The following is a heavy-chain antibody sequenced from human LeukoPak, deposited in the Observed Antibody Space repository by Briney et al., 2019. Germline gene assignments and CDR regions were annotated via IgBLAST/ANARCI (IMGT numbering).Heavy chain of an antibody. D-gene: IGHD6-19*01. J-gene: IGHJ5*02. CDR1: GFTFSNYG. CDR2: VSHDGGGK. Sequence: GGSLRLSCAASGFTFSNYGMHWVRQAPGKGLEWVAVVSHDGGGKNYADSVKGRFTISRDNSKNTLYLQMNSLRAEDTAVYYCAKAFIAVAGTSWFDPWGQGTLVTVSS. V-gene: IGHV3-30*18. CDR3: AKAFIAVAGTSWFDP.